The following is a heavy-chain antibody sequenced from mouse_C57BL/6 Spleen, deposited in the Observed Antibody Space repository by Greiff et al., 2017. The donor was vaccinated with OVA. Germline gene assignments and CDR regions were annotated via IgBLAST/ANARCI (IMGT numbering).Heavy chain of an antibody. CDR3: APDWDDYAMDY. Sequence: VKLQESGAELARPGASVKLSCKASGYTFTSYGISWVKQRTGQGLEWIGEIYPRSGNTYYNEKFKGKATLTADKSSSTAYMELRSLTSEDSAVYFCAPDWDDYAMDYWGQGTSVTVSS. J-gene: IGHJ4*01. CDR2: IYPRSGNT. D-gene: IGHD4-1*01. V-gene: IGHV1-81*01. CDR1: GYTFTSYG.